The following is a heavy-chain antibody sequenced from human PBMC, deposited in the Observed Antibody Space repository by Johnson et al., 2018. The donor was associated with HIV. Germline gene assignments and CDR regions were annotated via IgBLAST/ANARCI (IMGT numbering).Heavy chain of an antibody. D-gene: IGHD1-26*01. CDR1: GFTFDEYA. CDR3: AKDILVGAMGGAFDI. J-gene: IGHJ3*02. Sequence: VQLVESGGGLVQAGRSLRLSCAASGFTFDEYAMHWVRQAPGKGLEWVSGISWNSGSIGYADSVKGRFTISRDNAKNSLYLQMNSLRAEDTALYYCAKDILVGAMGGAFDIWGQGAMVSVSS. CDR2: ISWNSGSI. V-gene: IGHV3-9*01.